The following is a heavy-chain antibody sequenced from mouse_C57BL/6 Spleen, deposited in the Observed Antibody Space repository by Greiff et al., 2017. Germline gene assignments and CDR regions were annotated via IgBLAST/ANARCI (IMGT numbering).Heavy chain of an antibody. D-gene: IGHD1-1*01. V-gene: IGHV1-64*01. CDR1: GYTFTSYW. CDR2: IHPNSGST. J-gene: IGHJ2*01. CDR3: AREGYYGSSDY. Sequence: QVHVKQPGAELVKPGASVKLSCKASGYTFTSYWMHWVKQRPGQGLEWIGMIHPNSGSTNYNEKFKSKATLTVDKSSSTAYMQLSSLTSEDSAVYYCAREGYYGSSDYWGQGTTLTVSS.